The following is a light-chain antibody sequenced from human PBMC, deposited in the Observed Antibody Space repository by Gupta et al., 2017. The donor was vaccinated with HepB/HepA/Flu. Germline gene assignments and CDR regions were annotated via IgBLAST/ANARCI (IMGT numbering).Light chain of an antibody. CDR3: CSYAGSSTFVV. J-gene: IGLJ2*01. V-gene: IGLV2-23*02. CDR1: SSDVGSYNL. CDR2: EVS. Sequence: QSALTQPASVSGSPGPSITISCTGTSSDVGSYNLVSWYQQHPGKAPKLMIYEVSTRPSGVSNRFSGSKSGNTASLTISGLQAEDEADYYCCSYAGSSTFVVFGGGTKLTVL.